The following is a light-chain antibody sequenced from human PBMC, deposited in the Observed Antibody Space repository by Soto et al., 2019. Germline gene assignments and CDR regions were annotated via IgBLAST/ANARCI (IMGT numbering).Light chain of an antibody. CDR3: SSYTSSSTLPV. Sequence: QSALTQPDSVSGSPGQSITIFCTGTSSDVVGYNYVSWYQQHPGKAPKLMIYDVSNRPSGVSNRFSGYKSDNTASLAISGLQAEDEADYYCSSYTSSSTLPVFGGGTKLTVL. V-gene: IGLV2-14*01. CDR1: SSDVVGYNY. J-gene: IGLJ3*02. CDR2: DVS.